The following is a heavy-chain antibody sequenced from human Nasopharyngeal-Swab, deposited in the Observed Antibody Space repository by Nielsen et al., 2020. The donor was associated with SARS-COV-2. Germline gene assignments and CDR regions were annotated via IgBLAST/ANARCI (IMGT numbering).Heavy chain of an antibody. CDR1: GGSISSNYY. CDR3: ARRAFSSTSLWFDP. J-gene: IGHJ5*02. Sequence: SETLSLTCTVSGGSISSNYYWGWIRQPPGKGLEWIGIIYYTGSIYYSPSLKSRVTISVDTSKNQFSLKLSSVTAADTAVYYCARRAFSSTSLWFDPWGQGTLVTVSP. V-gene: IGHV4-39*01. D-gene: IGHD6-19*01. CDR2: IYYTGSI.